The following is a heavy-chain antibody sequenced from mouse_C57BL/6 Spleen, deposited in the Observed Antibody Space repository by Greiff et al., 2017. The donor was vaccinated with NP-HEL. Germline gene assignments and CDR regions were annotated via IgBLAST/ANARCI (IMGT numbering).Heavy chain of an antibody. Sequence: DVKLQESGPELVKPGASVKIPCKASGYTFTDYNMDWVKQSHGKSLEWIGDINPNNGGTIYNQKFKGKATLTVDKSSSTAYMELRSLTSEDTAVYYCARRALSRPLFDYWGQGTTLTVSS. J-gene: IGHJ2*01. CDR1: GYTFTDYN. V-gene: IGHV1-18*01. CDR3: ARRALSRPLFDY. CDR2: INPNNGGT. D-gene: IGHD1-1*01.